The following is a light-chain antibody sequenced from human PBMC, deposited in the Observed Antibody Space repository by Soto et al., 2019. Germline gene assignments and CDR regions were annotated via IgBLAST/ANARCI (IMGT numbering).Light chain of an antibody. CDR3: QQADSYPIP. Sequence: DIQRTQSPSSVSVSVGDRVTITCRASLDINRWLAWYQVRPGKPPKLLIAGAFVLQSGVPSRFSSSGYGTDFALPIDNLQPEDFATYYCQQADSYPIPFGQGTRL. CDR1: LDINRW. V-gene: IGKV1-12*01. J-gene: IGKJ5*01. CDR2: GAF.